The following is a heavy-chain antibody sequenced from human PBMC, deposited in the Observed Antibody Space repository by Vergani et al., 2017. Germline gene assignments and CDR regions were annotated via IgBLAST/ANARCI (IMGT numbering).Heavy chain of an antibody. J-gene: IGHJ4*02. V-gene: IGHV3-30*02. Sequence: QVQLVESGGGVVQRGGSLRLSCATSGFTLSNYDMSWIRQGPGKGLEFVAFIQFDGSNQYYADSVKGRFTLSRDFSKNTLYQQMNSLRTDYTATYYCAKHFSGWGIDYWGQGTQVIVSS. CDR2: IQFDGSNQ. CDR3: AKHFSGWGIDY. CDR1: GFTLSNYD. D-gene: IGHD6-19*01.